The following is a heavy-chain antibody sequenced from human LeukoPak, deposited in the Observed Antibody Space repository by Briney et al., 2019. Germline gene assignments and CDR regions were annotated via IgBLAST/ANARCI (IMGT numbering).Heavy chain of an antibody. D-gene: IGHD3-3*01. J-gene: IGHJ6*03. CDR1: GYTFTSYD. Sequence: ASVKVSCKASGYTFTSYDINWVRQATGQGLEWMGWMNPNSGNTGYAQKFQGRVTITRNTSISTAYMELSSLRSEDTAVYYCARGKTYYDFWSGYSRGGYYYYYMDVWGKGTTVTVSS. V-gene: IGHV1-8*03. CDR2: MNPNSGNT. CDR3: ARGKTYYDFWSGYSRGGYYYYYMDV.